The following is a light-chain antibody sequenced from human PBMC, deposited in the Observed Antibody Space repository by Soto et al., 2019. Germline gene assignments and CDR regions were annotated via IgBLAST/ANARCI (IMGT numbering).Light chain of an antibody. V-gene: IGLV1-44*01. CDR1: RSNIGSNS. CDR3: APWDDRLKGYV. J-gene: IGLJ1*01. CDR2: IND. Sequence: QSVLTQPPSVSGTPGQRVIISCSGSRSNIGSNSVNWYQQLPGTAPKLLIYINDQRPSGVPDRFSGSTSGTSVSLAISGLQSEDEADYYCAPWDDRLKGYVFGTGTKVTVL.